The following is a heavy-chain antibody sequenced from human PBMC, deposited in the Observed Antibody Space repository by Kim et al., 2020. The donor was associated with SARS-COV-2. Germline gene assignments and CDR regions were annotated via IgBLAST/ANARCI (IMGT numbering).Heavy chain of an antibody. CDR3: AKDGPAATLDY. CDR2: T. J-gene: IGHJ4*02. Sequence: TYYAVSVKCRITIARDNSKNSLYLQMNSLRTEDTALYYCAKDGPAATLDYWGQGTLVTVSS. D-gene: IGHD2-2*01. V-gene: IGHV3-43*01.